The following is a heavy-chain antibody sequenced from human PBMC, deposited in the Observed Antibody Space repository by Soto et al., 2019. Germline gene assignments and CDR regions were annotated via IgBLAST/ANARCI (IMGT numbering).Heavy chain of an antibody. J-gene: IGHJ4*02. D-gene: IGHD3-9*01. Sequence: GGSLRLSCAASGFTFSNAWMSWVRQAPGKGLEWVGRIKSKTDGGTTDYAAPVKGRFTISRDDSKNTLYLQMNSLKTEDTAVYYCTTDPTYYDILTGYYLDYWGQGTLVTVSS. V-gene: IGHV3-15*01. CDR1: GFTFSNAW. CDR2: IKSKTDGGTT. CDR3: TTDPTYYDILTGYYLDY.